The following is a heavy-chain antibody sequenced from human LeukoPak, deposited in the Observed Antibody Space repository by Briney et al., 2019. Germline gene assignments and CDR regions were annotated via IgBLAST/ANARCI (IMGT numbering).Heavy chain of an antibody. CDR3: AREDYREYSSSYDAFDI. CDR2: ISYDGSNK. J-gene: IGHJ3*02. D-gene: IGHD6-6*01. CDR1: GFTFSSYA. Sequence: PGRSRRLFCAASGFTFSSYAMHWVRQAPGKGLEWVAVISYDGSNKYYADSVKGRFTISRDNSKNTLYLQMNSLRAEDTAVYYCAREDYREYSSSYDAFDIWGQGTMVTVSS. V-gene: IGHV3-30-3*01.